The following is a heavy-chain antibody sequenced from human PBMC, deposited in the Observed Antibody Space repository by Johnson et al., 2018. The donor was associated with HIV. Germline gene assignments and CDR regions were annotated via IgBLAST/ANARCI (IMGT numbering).Heavy chain of an antibody. CDR2: ISWDGGST. Sequence: VQLVESGGVVVQPGGSLRLSCAASGFTFDDYAMHWVRQAPGKGLEWVSLISWDGGSTYYADSVKGRFTISRDNSKNSLYLQMNSLRAEDTALYYCAKGFLGPGHCSGGSCYSVDAFDIWGQGTMVTVSS. D-gene: IGHD2-15*01. CDR1: GFTFDDYA. J-gene: IGHJ3*02. V-gene: IGHV3-43D*03. CDR3: AKGFLGPGHCSGGSCYSVDAFDI.